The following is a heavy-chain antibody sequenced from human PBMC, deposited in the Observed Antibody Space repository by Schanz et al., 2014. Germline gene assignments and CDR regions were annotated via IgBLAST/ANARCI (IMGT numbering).Heavy chain of an antibody. Sequence: QVQWVQSGADVKKPGTAVKVSCKASEYTFTRHYMHWVRQAPGQGLEWMGRIIPILGIANYAQKFQGRVTLTTDTSTSTAYMELRNLRSDDTAVYYCARGRGFYDYWGQGTLVTVSS. J-gene: IGHJ4*02. CDR3: ARGRGFYDY. V-gene: IGHV1-46*01. CDR2: IIPILGIA. CDR1: EYTFTRHY. D-gene: IGHD3-10*01.